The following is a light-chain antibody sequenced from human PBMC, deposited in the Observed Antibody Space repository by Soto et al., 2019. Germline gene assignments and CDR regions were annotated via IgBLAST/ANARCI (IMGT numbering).Light chain of an antibody. V-gene: IGKV1-5*01. CDR3: QQYNSYWGT. CDR2: DAS. CDR1: QSISSW. Sequence: DIQMTQSPSTLSASVGDRVTITCRASQSISSWLAWYQQKQGKAPKLLIYDASSLESGVPSRFSGSGSGTEFTLTISSLQPDDFVTYYCQQYNSYWGTFGQGTKVEIK. J-gene: IGKJ1*01.